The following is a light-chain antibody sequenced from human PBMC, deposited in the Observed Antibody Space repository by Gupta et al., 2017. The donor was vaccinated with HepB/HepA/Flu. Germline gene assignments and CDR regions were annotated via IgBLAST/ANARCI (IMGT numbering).Light chain of an antibody. J-gene: IGKJ4*01. CDR3: QQYNSYPLT. V-gene: IGKV1-16*02. Sequence: DIQMTQSPSSLSASIGDRVTISCRASHVISNYLAWFQQKPEKAPKSLIYDASRLQTGVPSNFSGSGSGTDFTLTISSLQPEDFATYYCQQYNSYPLTFGGGTKVEIK. CDR2: DAS. CDR1: HVISNY.